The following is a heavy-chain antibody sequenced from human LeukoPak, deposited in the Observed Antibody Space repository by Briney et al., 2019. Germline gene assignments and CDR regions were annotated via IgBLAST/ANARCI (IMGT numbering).Heavy chain of an antibody. CDR3: ARAQVSSTWSLGF. CDR2: ANNDGSAT. Sequence: GGSLRLSCAASGFTFSNHWMHWVRQAPGKGLVWVSRANNDGSATAHADSVKGRFTVSRDNAKNTLYLQMDSLRVEDTGVYYCARAQVSSTWSLGFWGQGTLVTVSS. CDR1: GFTFSNHW. D-gene: IGHD6-13*01. V-gene: IGHV3-74*01. J-gene: IGHJ4*02.